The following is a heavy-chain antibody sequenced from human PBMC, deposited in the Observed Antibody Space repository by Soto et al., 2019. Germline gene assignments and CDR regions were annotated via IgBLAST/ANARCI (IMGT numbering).Heavy chain of an antibody. CDR3: AKDLNDHYDTTGYFDY. J-gene: IGHJ4*02. Sequence: QVQLVESGGGVVQPGRSLRLSCAASGFTFNNFDMHWVRQAPGKGLEWVTNISYDGSDKYYADSVKGRFTISRANSKNTLYLQMNSLTTEDTAVYYCAKDLNDHYDTTGYFDYWGQGALVTVSS. V-gene: IGHV3-30*18. D-gene: IGHD3-22*01. CDR2: ISYDGSDK. CDR1: GFTFNNFD.